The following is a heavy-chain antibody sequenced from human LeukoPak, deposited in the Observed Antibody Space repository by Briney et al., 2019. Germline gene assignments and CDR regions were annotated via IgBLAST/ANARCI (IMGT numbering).Heavy chain of an antibody. J-gene: IGHJ6*03. CDR2: INHSGST. CDR1: GGSFSGYY. V-gene: IGHV4-34*01. CDR3: ARARIVRRGYYYYYYYMDV. Sequence: TSETLSLTCAVYGGSFSGYYWSWIRQPPGKGLEWIGEINHSGSTNYNPSLKSRVTISVDTSKNQFSLKLSSVTAADTAVYYCARARIVRRGYYYYYYYMDVWGKGTTVTVSS. D-gene: IGHD1-26*01.